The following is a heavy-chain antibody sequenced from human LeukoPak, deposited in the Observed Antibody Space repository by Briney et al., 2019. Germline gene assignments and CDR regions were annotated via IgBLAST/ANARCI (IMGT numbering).Heavy chain of an antibody. J-gene: IGHJ4*02. CDR2: ISWNSGTK. Sequence: GGSLRLSCAASGFTFDDYAMHWVRQAPGKGLEWVSGISWNSGTKGYADSVKGRFTISRDNAKNSLYLQMNSLIIEDTALYYCVKGQSYNWNQEHFDYWGQGTLVTVSS. CDR1: GFTFDDYA. D-gene: IGHD1-20*01. CDR3: VKGQSYNWNQEHFDY. V-gene: IGHV3-9*01.